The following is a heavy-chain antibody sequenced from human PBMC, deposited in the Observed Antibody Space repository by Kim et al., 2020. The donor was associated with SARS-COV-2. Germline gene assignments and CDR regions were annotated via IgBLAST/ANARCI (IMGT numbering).Heavy chain of an antibody. CDR1: GGSISSGSYY. J-gene: IGHJ6*02. CDR2: IYTSGST. Sequence: SETLSLTCTVSGGSISSGSYYWSWIRQPAGKGLEWIGRIYTSGSTNYNPSLKSRVTISVDTSKNQFSLKLSSVIAADTAVYYCASGVVVVGATDDYYYYYGMDVWGQGTTVTVSS. V-gene: IGHV4-61*02. D-gene: IGHD2-15*01. CDR3: ASGVVVVGATDDYYYYYGMDV.